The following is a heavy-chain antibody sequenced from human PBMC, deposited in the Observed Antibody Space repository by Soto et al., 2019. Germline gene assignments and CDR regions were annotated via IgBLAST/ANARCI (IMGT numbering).Heavy chain of an antibody. J-gene: IGHJ4*02. CDR3: ARAPTIFGVVPEGFDY. Sequence: GESLKISCKGSGYSFTSYWIGWVRQMPGKGLEWMGIIYPGDSDTRYSPSFQGQVTISADKSISTAYLQWSSLKASDTAMYYCARAPTIFGVVPEGFDYWGQGTLVTVSS. CDR1: GYSFTSYW. V-gene: IGHV5-51*01. D-gene: IGHD3-3*01. CDR2: IYPGDSDT.